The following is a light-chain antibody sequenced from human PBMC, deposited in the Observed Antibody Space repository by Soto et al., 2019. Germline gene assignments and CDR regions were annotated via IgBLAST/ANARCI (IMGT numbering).Light chain of an antibody. Sequence: EIVLTQSPATLSLSPGERATLSCRASQSVSTYVAWYQQKPGQAPRLLIYDASNRATGIPARFSGSGSGTDFTLTISSLEPEDFALYYCQQRTNWPLTFGGGTKVEI. CDR2: DAS. V-gene: IGKV3-11*01. CDR3: QQRTNWPLT. CDR1: QSVSTY. J-gene: IGKJ4*01.